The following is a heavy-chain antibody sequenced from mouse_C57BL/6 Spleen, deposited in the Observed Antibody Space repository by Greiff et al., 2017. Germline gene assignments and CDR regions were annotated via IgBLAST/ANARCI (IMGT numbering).Heavy chain of an antibody. CDR2: INPNYGTT. J-gene: IGHJ1*03. CDR3: ARREITTVVATGGYFDV. Sequence: VQLQQSGPELVKPGASVKISCKASGYSFTDYNMTWVKQSNGKSLEWIGVINPNYGTTSYNQKFKGKATLTVDQSSSTAYMQLNSLTSEDSAVYYCARREITTVVATGGYFDVWGTGTTVTVSS. D-gene: IGHD1-1*01. V-gene: IGHV1-39*01. CDR1: GYSFTDYN.